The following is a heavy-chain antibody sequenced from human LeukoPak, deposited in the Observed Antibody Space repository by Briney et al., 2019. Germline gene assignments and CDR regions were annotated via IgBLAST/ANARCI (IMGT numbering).Heavy chain of an antibody. V-gene: IGHV1-46*03. CDR2: INPSGGST. CDR3: ARESVAGPFDY. CDR1: GYTFTSYY. J-gene: IGHJ4*02. D-gene: IGHD6-19*01. Sequence: AAVKVSCKAFGYTFTSYYMHWVRQAPGQGLEWMGIINPSGGSTSYAQKFQGRVTMTRDTPTSTVYMELSSLRSEDTAVYYCARESVAGPFDYWGQGTLVTVSS.